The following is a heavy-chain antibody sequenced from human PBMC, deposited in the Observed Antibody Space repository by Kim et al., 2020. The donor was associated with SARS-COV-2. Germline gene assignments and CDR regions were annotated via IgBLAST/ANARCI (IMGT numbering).Heavy chain of an antibody. CDR1: GGSFSGYY. V-gene: IGHV4-34*01. Sequence: SETLSLTCAVYGGSFSGYYWSWIRQPPGKGLEWIGEINHSGSTNYNPSLKSRVTISVDTSKNQFSLKLSSVTAADTAVYYCARGGLFGELWALFDYWGQGTLVTVSS. CDR2: INHSGST. CDR3: ARGGLFGELWALFDY. D-gene: IGHD3-10*01. J-gene: IGHJ4*02.